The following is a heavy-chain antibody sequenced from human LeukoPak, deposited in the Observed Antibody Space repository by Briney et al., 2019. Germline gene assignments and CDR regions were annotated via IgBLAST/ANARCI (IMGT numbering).Heavy chain of an antibody. CDR3: ARDPGYESWSPFWGGMDV. J-gene: IGHJ6*04. Sequence: PGGSLRLSCAAYGFTFSDYYMSWIRQAPGKGLVWVSRITRDGSSTTYADSVKGRFTTSRDNAKNTLYLQMDSLRDDDTAVYYCARDPGYESWSPFWGGMDVWGNGTTVIVSS. CDR2: ITRDGSST. D-gene: IGHD3-16*01. CDR1: GFTFSDYY. V-gene: IGHV3-74*01.